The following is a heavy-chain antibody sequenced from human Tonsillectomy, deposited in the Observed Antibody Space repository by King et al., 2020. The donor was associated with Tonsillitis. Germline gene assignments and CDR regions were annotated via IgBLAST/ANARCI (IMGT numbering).Heavy chain of an antibody. CDR3: ARSGVVVLTAPYYMDV. V-gene: IGHV5-10-1*01. CDR2: IDPSDSYT. D-gene: IGHD2-21*02. Sequence: QLVQSGPEVKKPGESLRISCKGSGSSFTKYWITWVRQMPGKGLEWMGRIDPSDSYTNYSPSFQGHVTISADKSISTAYLQWSSLKASDTAMYYCARSGVVVLTAPYYMDVWGKGTTVTVSS. CDR1: GSSFTKYW. J-gene: IGHJ6*03.